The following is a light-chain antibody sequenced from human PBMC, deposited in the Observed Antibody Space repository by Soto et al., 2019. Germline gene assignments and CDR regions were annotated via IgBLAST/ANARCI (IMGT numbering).Light chain of an antibody. CDR1: QSISNY. CDR3: QQSYSRT. V-gene: IGKV1-39*01. CDR2: AAS. J-gene: IGKJ1*01. Sequence: DIQLTHSPSSLSASVGDRVSISCLASQSISNYLNWYQQKPGKAPKVLIFAASRLQSGVPSRFSGSGSATDFTLTITSLQPEDFATYYCQQSYSRTFGQGTKVDIK.